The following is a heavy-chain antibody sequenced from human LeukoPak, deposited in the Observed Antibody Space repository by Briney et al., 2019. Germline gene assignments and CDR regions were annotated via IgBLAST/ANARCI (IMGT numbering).Heavy chain of an antibody. V-gene: IGHV1-24*01. CDR2: FDPEDGET. J-gene: IGHJ6*03. CDR3: ARAPPSPRITMIVDYYWDYSMDV. D-gene: IGHD3-22*01. CDR1: GYTLTELS. Sequence: ASVKVSCKVSGYTLTELSMHWVRQAPGKGLEWMGGFDPEDGETIYAQKFQGRVTITADKSTSTAYMELSSLRSEDTAVYYCARAPPSPRITMIVDYYWDYSMDVWGKGTTVTVSS.